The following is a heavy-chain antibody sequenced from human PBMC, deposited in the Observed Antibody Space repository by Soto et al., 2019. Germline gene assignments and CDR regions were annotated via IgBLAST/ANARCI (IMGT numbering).Heavy chain of an antibody. Sequence: SETLSLTYTVSGGSISSYYWSWIRQPPGKGLEWIGYIYYSGSTNYNPSLKSRVTISRDMSTSTAYMELSSLRPEDTAVYYCAADVGGYIYGFARHWGPGTLVTVSS. CDR3: AADVGGYIYGFARH. CDR2: IYYSGST. J-gene: IGHJ4*02. V-gene: IGHV4-59*12. CDR1: GGSISSYY. D-gene: IGHD4-17*01.